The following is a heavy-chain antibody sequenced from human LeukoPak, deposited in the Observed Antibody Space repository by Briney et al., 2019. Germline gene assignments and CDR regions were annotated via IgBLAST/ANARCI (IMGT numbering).Heavy chain of an antibody. CDR1: GYTFTSYY. CDR3: ARGRLHYYDSSGYHAPAI. V-gene: IGHV1-46*01. CDR2: INPSGGST. D-gene: IGHD3-22*01. J-gene: IGHJ4*02. Sequence: ASVKVSCKASGYTFTSYYMHWVRQAPGQGLEWMGIINPSGGSTSYAQKFQGRVTMTRDTSTSTVYMELSSLRSEDTAVYYCARGRLHYYDSSGYHAPAIWGQGTLVTVSS.